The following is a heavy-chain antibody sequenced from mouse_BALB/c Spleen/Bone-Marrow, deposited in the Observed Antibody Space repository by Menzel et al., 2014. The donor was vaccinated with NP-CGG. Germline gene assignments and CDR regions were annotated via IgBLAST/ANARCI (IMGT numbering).Heavy chain of an antibody. CDR1: GFTFSSYY. CDR3: ARRFTTGVTTGAMDY. D-gene: IGHD1-1*01. Sequence: EVKLVESGGGLVKLGGSLKLSCAASGFTFSSYYMSWVRQTPEKRLELVAAINSNGGGTYYPDTVKGRFTISRDNAKNTLYLQMSGLRSEDTALYYCARRFTTGVTTGAMDYWGQGTSVTVSS. V-gene: IGHV5-6-2*01. J-gene: IGHJ4*01. CDR2: INSNGGGT.